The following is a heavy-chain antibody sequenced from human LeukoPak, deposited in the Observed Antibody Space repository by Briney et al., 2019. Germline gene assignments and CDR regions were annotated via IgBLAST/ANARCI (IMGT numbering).Heavy chain of an antibody. V-gene: IGHV3-30*18. Sequence: GGSLRLSCATSGFNFRNYWMSWLRQAPGKGLEWVAVISYDGSNKYYADSVKGRFTISRDNSKNTLYLQMNSLRAEDTAVYYCAKDVHTAMVPDVWGQGTTVTVSS. CDR2: ISYDGSNK. CDR3: AKDVHTAMVPDV. J-gene: IGHJ6*02. D-gene: IGHD5-18*01. CDR1: GFNFRNYW.